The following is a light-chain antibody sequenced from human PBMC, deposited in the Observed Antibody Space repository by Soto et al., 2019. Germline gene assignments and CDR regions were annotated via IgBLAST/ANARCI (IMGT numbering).Light chain of an antibody. V-gene: IGKV3-20*01. CDR3: QQYGSSPYT. CDR2: GTS. Sequence: DIVLTQSPGTPSLSPGERATLSCRASQSVSSKYLAWYQQKPGQPPRVLIYGTSIRATGIPERFSGGGSGTDFTLTITRLESEDFAVYFCQQYGSSPYTFGQGTKLEI. J-gene: IGKJ2*01. CDR1: QSVSSKY.